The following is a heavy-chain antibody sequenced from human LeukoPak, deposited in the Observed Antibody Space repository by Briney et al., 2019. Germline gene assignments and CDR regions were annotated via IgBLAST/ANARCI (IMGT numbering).Heavy chain of an antibody. Sequence: NPSETLSLTCTVSGGSISCYYWSWIRQPPGKGLEWIGYIYYSGSTYYNPSLKSRVTISVDTSKNQFSLKLSSVTAADTAVYYCARGRGYNGYYFDYWGQGTLVTVSS. CDR2: IYYSGST. J-gene: IGHJ4*02. V-gene: IGHV4-59*12. D-gene: IGHD1-26*01. CDR3: ARGRGYNGYYFDY. CDR1: GGSISCYY.